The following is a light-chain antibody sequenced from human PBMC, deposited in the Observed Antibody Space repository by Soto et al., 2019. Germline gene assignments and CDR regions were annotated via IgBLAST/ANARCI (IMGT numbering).Light chain of an antibody. CDR1: QSITNY. Sequence: EIVLTQSPATLPLSPGEGATLSRRARQSITNYLAWYQQRPGQAPRRLIYDVSTRATGIPARFSGSGSGTDFTLTIGSLEPEDLAVYYCQQRSNWPQITFGQGTRLEIK. J-gene: IGKJ5*01. V-gene: IGKV3-11*01. CDR3: QQRSNWPQIT. CDR2: DVS.